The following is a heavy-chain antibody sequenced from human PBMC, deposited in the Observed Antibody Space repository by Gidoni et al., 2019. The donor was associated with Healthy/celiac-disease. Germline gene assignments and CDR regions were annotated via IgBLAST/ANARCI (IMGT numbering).Heavy chain of an antibody. Sequence: QVQLQQWGAGLLKPSETLSLTCAVYGGSFSGYYWSWIRQPPGKGLEWIGEINHSGRTNYNPSLKRRVTISVDTSKNQFSLKLSSVTAADTAVYYCARGRRSYYGSGTPNWFDPWGQGTLVTVSS. J-gene: IGHJ5*02. V-gene: IGHV4-34*01. CDR1: GGSFSGYY. D-gene: IGHD3-10*01. CDR3: ARGRRSYYGSGTPNWFDP. CDR2: INHSGRT.